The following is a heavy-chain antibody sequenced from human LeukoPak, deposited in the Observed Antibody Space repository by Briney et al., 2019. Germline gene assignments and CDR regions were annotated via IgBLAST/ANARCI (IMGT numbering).Heavy chain of an antibody. Sequence: ASVKVSCKASGYTFTGYYMHWVRQAPEQGLEWMGWINPNSGGTNYAQKFQGRVTMSRDTSISTAYMELSRLRSDDTAVYYCARATEGYSYAYYFDYWGQGTLVTVSS. V-gene: IGHV1-2*02. CDR3: ARATEGYSYAYYFDY. J-gene: IGHJ4*02. D-gene: IGHD5-18*01. CDR1: GYTFTGYY. CDR2: INPNSGGT.